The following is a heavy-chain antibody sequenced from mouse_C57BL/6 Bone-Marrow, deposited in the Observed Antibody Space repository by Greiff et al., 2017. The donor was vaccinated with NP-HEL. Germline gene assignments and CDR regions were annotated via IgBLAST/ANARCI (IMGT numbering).Heavy chain of an antibody. V-gene: IGHV6-3*01. CDR2: IRLKSDNYAT. J-gene: IGHJ2*01. CDR3: TGFITHY. CDR1: GFTFSNYW. Sequence: EVQGVESGGGLVQPGGSMKLSCVASGFTFSNYWMNWVRQSPEKGLEWVAQIRLKSDNYATHYAESVKGRFTISRDDSKSSVYLQMNNLRAEDTGIYYCTGFITHYWGQGTTLTVSS. D-gene: IGHD1-1*01.